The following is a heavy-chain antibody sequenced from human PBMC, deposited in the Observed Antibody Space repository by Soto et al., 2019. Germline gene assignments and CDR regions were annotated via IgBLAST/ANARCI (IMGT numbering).Heavy chain of an antibody. Sequence: PSETLSLTCTVSGGSISSGDYYWSWIRQPPGKGLEWIGYIYYSGSTYYNPSLKSRVTISVDTSKNQFSLKLSSVTAADTAVYYCARDIFSPGVVTYYYYYGMDVWGQGTTVTVSS. CDR3: ARDIFSPGVVTYYYYYGMDV. V-gene: IGHV4-30-4*01. CDR1: GGSISSGDYY. J-gene: IGHJ6*02. CDR2: IYYSGST. D-gene: IGHD3-22*01.